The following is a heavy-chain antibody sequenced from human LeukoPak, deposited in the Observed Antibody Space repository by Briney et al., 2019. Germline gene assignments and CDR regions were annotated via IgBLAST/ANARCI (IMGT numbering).Heavy chain of an antibody. Sequence: PGESLKISCEGSGYSFTSFWITWVRQMPGKGPEWMGRIDPSDSYTNYSPSFQGHVTISADKSISTAYLQWSSLKASDTAVYYCARGSSGFTDYWGQGTLVTVSS. J-gene: IGHJ4*02. D-gene: IGHD6-19*01. CDR3: ARGSSGFTDY. CDR2: IDPSDSYT. V-gene: IGHV5-10-1*01. CDR1: GYSFTSFW.